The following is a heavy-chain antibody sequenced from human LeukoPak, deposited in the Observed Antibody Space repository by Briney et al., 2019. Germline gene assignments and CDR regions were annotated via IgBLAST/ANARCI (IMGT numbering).Heavy chain of an antibody. J-gene: IGHJ4*02. CDR2: ISGSGGST. D-gene: IGHD6-13*01. Sequence: PGGSLRLSCAASGFTFSSYAMSWVRQAPGKGLEWVSAISGSGGSTYYADSVKGRFTISRDNSKNTLYLQMNSLRAEDTAVYYCARLQQLATGVFDYWGQGTLVTVSS. V-gene: IGHV3-23*01. CDR3: ARLQQLATGVFDY. CDR1: GFTFSSYA.